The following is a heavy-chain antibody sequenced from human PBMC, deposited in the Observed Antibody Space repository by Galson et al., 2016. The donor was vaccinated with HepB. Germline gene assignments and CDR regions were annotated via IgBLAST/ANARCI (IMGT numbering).Heavy chain of an antibody. J-gene: IGHJ4*02. CDR2: INQDGSDI. Sequence: SLRLSCADSEFTFSNGWMSWVRQAPGKGLEWVAHINQDGSDIYYVDPVKGRFTISRDKAKKSLYLQLNSRRVDDTALYYCVGWFGDLKNWGQGTLVTVSS. V-gene: IGHV3-7*03. CDR3: VGWFGDLKN. CDR1: EFTFSNGW. D-gene: IGHD3-10*01.